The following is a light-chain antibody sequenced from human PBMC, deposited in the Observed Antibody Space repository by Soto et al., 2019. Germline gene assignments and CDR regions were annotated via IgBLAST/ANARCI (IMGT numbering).Light chain of an antibody. J-gene: IGLJ2*01. Sequence: QSVLTQPPSASGTPGQRVTISCSGSGSSIGTNTVNWYRQLPGTVPKLLIYGDNQRPSGVPDRFSASKSGTSASLAISGLQSENEADYYCAALDGSLNNVLFGGGTKVTVL. V-gene: IGLV1-44*01. CDR3: AALDGSLNNVL. CDR2: GDN. CDR1: GSSIGTNT.